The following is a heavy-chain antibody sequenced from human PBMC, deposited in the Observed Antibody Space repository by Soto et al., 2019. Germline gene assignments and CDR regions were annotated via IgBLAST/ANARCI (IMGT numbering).Heavy chain of an antibody. V-gene: IGHV3-43*01. J-gene: IGHJ4*02. CDR1: GFTFDDYT. Sequence: GGSLRLSCAASGFTFDDYTMHWVGKAPGKGMEWVSLIGWDGGSTYYADSLKGRLTISRDNSKNSLYLQMNSLRTEDTALYYCAKDSLSSVWYGAIDYWGQGTLVTVSS. D-gene: IGHD6-19*01. CDR3: AKDSLSSVWYGAIDY. CDR2: IGWDGGST.